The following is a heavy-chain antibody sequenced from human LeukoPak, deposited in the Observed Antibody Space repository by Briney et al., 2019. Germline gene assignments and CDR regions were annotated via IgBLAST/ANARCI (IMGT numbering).Heavy chain of an antibody. J-gene: IGHJ4*02. CDR2: IKQDGSEK. CDR1: GFTFSSYA. CDR3: AKGTVVPAANDY. V-gene: IGHV3-7*01. Sequence: PGRSLRLSCAASGFTFSSYAMHWVRQAPGKGLEWVANIKQDGSEKYYVDSVKGRFTISRDNAKNSLYLQMNSLRAEDTAVYYCAKGTVVPAANDYWGQGTLVTVSS. D-gene: IGHD2-2*01.